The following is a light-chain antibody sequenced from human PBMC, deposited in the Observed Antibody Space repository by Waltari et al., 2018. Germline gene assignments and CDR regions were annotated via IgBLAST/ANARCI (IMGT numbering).Light chain of an antibody. V-gene: IGKV1-5*03. Sequence: DIQMTQSPSTLSASVGDRVTITCRASQSLNNWLAWYQQKPGKAPKLLIYKSSNLEIGVPSRFIDSRSATEFTRTITSLQPDDFADYYCKHDNSYSPAGTFGQGTRVEVK. CDR3: KHDNSYSPAGT. CDR2: KSS. J-gene: IGKJ1*01. CDR1: QSLNNW.